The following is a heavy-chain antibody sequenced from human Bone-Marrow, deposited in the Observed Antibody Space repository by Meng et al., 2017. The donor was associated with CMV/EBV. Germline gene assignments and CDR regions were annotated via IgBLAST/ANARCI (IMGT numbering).Heavy chain of an antibody. V-gene: IGHV1-2*02. CDR2: VNSSNDAT. CDR1: GFTFSDYY. CDR3: VRSSGWSLFDY. Sequence: VRSGARMKNTGAPVKVSCPTSGFTFSDYYITWVRQAPGQGLEWMGWVNSSNDATNYARKFQGRVSMTRDTSISTAHMELSRLMSDDTAVYYCVRSSGWSLFDYWGQGTLVTVSS. J-gene: IGHJ4*02. D-gene: IGHD6-19*01.